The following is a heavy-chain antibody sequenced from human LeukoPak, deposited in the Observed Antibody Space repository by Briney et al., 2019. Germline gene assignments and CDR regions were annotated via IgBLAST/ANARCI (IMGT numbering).Heavy chain of an antibody. D-gene: IGHD1-1*01. CDR1: GYSISSGYY. V-gene: IGHV4-38-2*02. CDR2: IYHSGST. Sequence: SETLSLTCTVSGYSISSGYYWGWIRQPPGKGLEWIGSIYHSGSTYYNPSLKSRVTISVDRSKNQFSLKLSSVTAADTAVYYCATPPTGTTDMDVWGKGTTVTVSS. CDR3: ATPPTGTTDMDV. J-gene: IGHJ6*03.